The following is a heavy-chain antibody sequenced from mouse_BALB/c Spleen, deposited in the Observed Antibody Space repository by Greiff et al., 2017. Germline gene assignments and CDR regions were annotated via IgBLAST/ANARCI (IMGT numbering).Heavy chain of an antibody. V-gene: IGHV1-69*02. J-gene: IGHJ2*01. CDR3: TRGDYDVGY. D-gene: IGHD2-4*01. CDR2: IYPSDSYT. Sequence: VQLQQPGAELVRPGASVKLSCKASGYTFTSYWINWVKQRPGQGLEWIGNIYPSDSYTNYNQKFKDKATLTVDKSSSTAYMQLSSPTSEDSAVYYCTRGDYDVGYWGQGTTLTVSS. CDR1: GYTFTSYW.